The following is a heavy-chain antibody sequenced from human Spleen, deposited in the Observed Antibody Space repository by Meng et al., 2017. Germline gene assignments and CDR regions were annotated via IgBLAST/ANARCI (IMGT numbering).Heavy chain of an antibody. J-gene: IGHJ6*02. V-gene: IGHV4-39*07. CDR1: GGSISSSSYY. CDR2: IYYSGST. CDR3: ARGTNYYYYGMDV. Sequence: SETLSLTCTVSGGSISSSSYYWGWIRQPPGKGLEWIGSIYYSGSTYYNPSLKSRVTISVDTSKNQFSLKQSSVTAADTAVYYCARGTNYYYYGMDVWGQGTTVTVSS.